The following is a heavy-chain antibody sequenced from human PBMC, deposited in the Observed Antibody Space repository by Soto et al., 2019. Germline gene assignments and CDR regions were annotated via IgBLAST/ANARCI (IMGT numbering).Heavy chain of an antibody. J-gene: IGHJ6*02. D-gene: IGHD3-3*01. Sequence: GGSLRLSCAASGFTFSSYGMHWVRQAPGKGLEWVAVIWYDGSNKYYADSVEGRFTISRDNSKNTLYLQMNSLRAEDTAVYYCARVSRYYDFWTYYYYYGMDVWGQGTTVTVSS. CDR2: IWYDGSNK. CDR3: ARVSRYYDFWTYYYYYGMDV. CDR1: GFTFSSYG. V-gene: IGHV3-33*01.